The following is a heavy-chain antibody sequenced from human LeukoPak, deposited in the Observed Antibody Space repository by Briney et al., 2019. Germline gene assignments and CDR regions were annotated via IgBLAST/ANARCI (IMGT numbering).Heavy chain of an antibody. CDR3: ARVSYDFWSGHGGDYYYYMDV. V-gene: IGHV1-69*05. CDR2: IIPIFGTA. D-gene: IGHD3-3*01. J-gene: IGHJ6*03. Sequence: GASVKVSCKASGYTFTSYGISWVRQAPGQGLEWMGGIIPIFGTANYAQKFQGRVTITTDESTSTAYMELSSLRSEDTAVYYCARVSYDFWSGHGGDYYYYMDVWGKGTTVTVSS. CDR1: GYTFTSYG.